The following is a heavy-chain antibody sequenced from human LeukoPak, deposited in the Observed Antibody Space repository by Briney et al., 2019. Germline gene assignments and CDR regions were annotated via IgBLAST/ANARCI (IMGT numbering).Heavy chain of an antibody. J-gene: IGHJ4*02. CDR3: ARLGSSWGIDY. Sequence: GESLKISCEASGYSFTSYYINWLRQMPGKGLEWMGRVDPTDSSTNYSPSYQGHVTISADKSISTAYLQWSSLKASDTAMYYCARLGSSWGIDYWGQGTLVTVSS. V-gene: IGHV5-10-1*01. CDR2: VDPTDSST. CDR1: GYSFTSYY. D-gene: IGHD6-13*01.